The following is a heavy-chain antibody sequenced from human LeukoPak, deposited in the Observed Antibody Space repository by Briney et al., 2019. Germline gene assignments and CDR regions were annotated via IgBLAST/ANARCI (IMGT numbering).Heavy chain of an antibody. CDR1: GYSISSGYY. D-gene: IGHD3-22*01. V-gene: IGHV4-38-2*02. CDR2: IYHSGST. Sequence: SETRSLTCTVSGYSISSGYYWGWIRQPPGKELDWIGSIYHSGSTYYNPSLKSRVTISVDTSKNQFSLKLSSVTAADTAVYYCARGDYYDSSGYDYWGQGTLVTVYS. J-gene: IGHJ4*02. CDR3: ARGDYYDSSGYDY.